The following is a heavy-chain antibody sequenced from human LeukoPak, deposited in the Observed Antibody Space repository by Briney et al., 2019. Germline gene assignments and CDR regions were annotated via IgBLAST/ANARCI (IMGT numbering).Heavy chain of an antibody. CDR2: IWPSGST. D-gene: IGHD2-21*01. Sequence: SETLSLTCTVSGGYISGYYWSWIRQSPGQGLEWIGYIWPSGSTNYNPSLSGRVAISLDKSRNHFTLMVTAVTAADTAFYYCARKGPEHLPTYFDHWGRGILVTVSS. V-gene: IGHV4-4*08. J-gene: IGHJ4*02. CDR1: GGYISGYY. CDR3: ARKGPEHLPTYFDH.